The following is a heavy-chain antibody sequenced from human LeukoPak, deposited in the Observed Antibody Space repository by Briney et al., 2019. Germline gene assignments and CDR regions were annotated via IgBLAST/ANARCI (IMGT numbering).Heavy chain of an antibody. Sequence: PSETLSLTCTVSGGSINSHSYYWGWIRQPPGKGLEWIGSVYYDGTSYSNPSLKSRAAVFVDTSRDQFSLDLSFVTAADMALYYCVRHISTNTGYFDSCGQGTLVSVSS. CDR2: VYYDGTS. CDR1: GGSINSHSYY. CDR3: VRHISTNTGYFDS. D-gene: IGHD5-24*01. J-gene: IGHJ4*02. V-gene: IGHV4-39*01.